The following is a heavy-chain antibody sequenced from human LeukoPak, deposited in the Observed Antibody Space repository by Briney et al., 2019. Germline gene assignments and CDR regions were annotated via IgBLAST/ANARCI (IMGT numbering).Heavy chain of an antibody. CDR1: GYTFTSYD. CDR3: ARDHYHKIHSVMVTAPDY. D-gene: IGHD2-21*02. CDR2: MNPNSGNT. V-gene: IGHV1-8*02. J-gene: IGHJ4*02. Sequence: ASVKVSCKASGYTFTSYDINWVRQATGQGLEWMGWMNPNSGNTGYAQKFQGRVTMTRDTSTSTVYMELSSLRSEDTAVYYCARDHYHKIHSVMVTAPDYWDQGTLVIVSS.